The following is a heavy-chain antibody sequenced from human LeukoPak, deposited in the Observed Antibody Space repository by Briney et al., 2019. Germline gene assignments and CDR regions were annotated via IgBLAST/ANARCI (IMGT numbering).Heavy chain of an antibody. V-gene: IGHV1-69*05. CDR2: IIPIFGTA. D-gene: IGHD5-24*01. CDR1: GGTFSSYA. Sequence: GASVKVSCKASGGTFSSYAISWVRQAPGQGLEWMGGIIPIFGTANYAQKFQGRVTITTDESTGTAYMELSSLRSEDTAVYYCARGMATIDYYYYYMDVWGKGTTVTVSS. J-gene: IGHJ6*03. CDR3: ARGMATIDYYYYYMDV.